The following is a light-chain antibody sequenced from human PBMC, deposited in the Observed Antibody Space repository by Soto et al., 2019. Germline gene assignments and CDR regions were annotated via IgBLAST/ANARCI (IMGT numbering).Light chain of an antibody. J-gene: IGKJ1*01. CDR1: QGIINF. Sequence: DIQLTQSPSFLSASVGDRVTVTCRASQGIINFLNWYQHKRGEAPILLIYGAPNLQNGVPSRFSGSGSGADFTLTISSLQPEDFATYYCQQSFSTPPTFGQGTKVDIK. CDR3: QQSFSTPPT. CDR2: GAP. V-gene: IGKV1-39*01.